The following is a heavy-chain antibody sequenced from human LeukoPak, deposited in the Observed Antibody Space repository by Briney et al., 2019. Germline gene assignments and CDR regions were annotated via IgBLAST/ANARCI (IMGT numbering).Heavy chain of an antibody. Sequence: KPSETLSLTCTVSGGSISSYYWSWIRQPPGKGLEWIGYIYYSGSTNYNPSLKSRVTISVDTSKDQFSLKLSSVTAADTAVYYCARGGGDIVLDYWGQGTLVTVSS. D-gene: IGHD5-12*01. CDR2: IYYSGST. CDR1: GGSISSYY. CDR3: ARGGGDIVLDY. V-gene: IGHV4-59*01. J-gene: IGHJ4*02.